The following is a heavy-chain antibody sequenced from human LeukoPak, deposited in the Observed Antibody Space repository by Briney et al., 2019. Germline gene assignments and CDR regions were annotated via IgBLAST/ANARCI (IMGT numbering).Heavy chain of an antibody. CDR3: ARDKMVRAIVVSEYFQY. CDR1: GFPFSSRT. D-gene: IGHD3-10*01. Sequence: PGGSLRLSCAASGFPFSSRTMHWVRQAPGKGLECISHISSSSSTIYYADSVKGRFTISRGNAKNTLYLQMNSLRAEDTAVYYCARDKMVRAIVVSEYFQYWGQGTLVTVSS. CDR2: ISSSSSTI. J-gene: IGHJ1*01. V-gene: IGHV3-48*01.